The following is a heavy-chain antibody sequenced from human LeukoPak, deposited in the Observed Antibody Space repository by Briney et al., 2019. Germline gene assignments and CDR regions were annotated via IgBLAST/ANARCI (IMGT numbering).Heavy chain of an antibody. CDR3: ARGNDYGDYDYDY. D-gene: IGHD4-17*01. J-gene: IGHJ4*02. Sequence: PSETLSLTCTVSGGSISSGDYYWSWVRQPPGKGLEWIGYIYYSGSTYCNPSLKSRVTISVDTSKNQFSLKLSSVTAADTAVYYCARGNDYGDYDYDYWGQGTLVTVSS. V-gene: IGHV4-30-4*08. CDR1: GGSISSGDYY. CDR2: IYYSGST.